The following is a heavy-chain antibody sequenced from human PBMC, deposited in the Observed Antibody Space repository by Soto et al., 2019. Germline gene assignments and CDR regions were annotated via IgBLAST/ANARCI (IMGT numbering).Heavy chain of an antibody. J-gene: IGHJ4*02. Sequence: QVQLEQSGGEVKQPGSSVRVSCKTSGGTFSTYAINWVRQAPGQGLEWMGAIIPLFGTADYSQRFQGRVTITADESTSTADMELSSLRFDDTAVSFCASPKGTYSSGYYYFGFWGQGTLVTVSS. V-gene: IGHV1-69*01. D-gene: IGHD6-19*01. CDR2: IIPLFGTA. CDR3: ASPKGTYSSGYYYFGF. CDR1: GGTFSTYA.